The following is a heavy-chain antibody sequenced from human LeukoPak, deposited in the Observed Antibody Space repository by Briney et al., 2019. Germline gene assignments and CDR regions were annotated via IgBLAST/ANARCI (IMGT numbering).Heavy chain of an antibody. V-gene: IGHV3-11*05. CDR1: GFTFSDYY. J-gene: IGHJ4*02. CDR2: ISGSSTYT. D-gene: IGHD5-12*01. CDR3: ARDDGGYGPFDY. Sequence: GGSLRLSCAASGFTFSDYYMSWIRQAPGKGLEWVSHISGSSTYTNYADSVKGRFTISRDNAKNSLYLQMNSLRAEDTAVYYCARDDGGYGPFDYWGQGTLVTVSS.